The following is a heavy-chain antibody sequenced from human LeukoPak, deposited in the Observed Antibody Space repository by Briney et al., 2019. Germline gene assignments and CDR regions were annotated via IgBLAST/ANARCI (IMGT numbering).Heavy chain of an antibody. D-gene: IGHD6-13*01. CDR1: YA. CDR3: AKGSAGGRPYYFDY. V-gene: IGHV3-23*05. Sequence: YAMSWVRQAXGXGXEWVSAIDSSGSYTWYDDSVKGRFTISRDNSKNTLYLQMNSLRAEDTAVYYCAKGSAGGRPYYFDYWGQGTLVPVSS. J-gene: IGHJ4*02. CDR2: IDSSGSYT.